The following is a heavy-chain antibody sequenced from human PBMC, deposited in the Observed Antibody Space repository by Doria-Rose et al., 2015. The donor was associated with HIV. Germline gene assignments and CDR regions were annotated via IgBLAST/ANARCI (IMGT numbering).Heavy chain of an antibody. V-gene: IGHV2-26*01. CDR2: IFSDDER. D-gene: IGHD6-13*01. CDR1: GVSLSSPGMG. Sequence: QITLKESGPVLVKPTETLTLTCTVSGVSLSSPGMGVSWIRQPPGKALEWLANIFSDDERSYKSSVKSRLTISRGTSKSQVFLTMTDMDPVDTATYYCASIKSSRWYHKYYFDFWGQGTLVIVSA. J-gene: IGHJ4*02. CDR3: ASIKSSRWYHKYYFDF.